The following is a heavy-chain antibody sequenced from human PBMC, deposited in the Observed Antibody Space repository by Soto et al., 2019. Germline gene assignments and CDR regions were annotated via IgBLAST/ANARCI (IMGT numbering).Heavy chain of an antibody. CDR1: GASISSGRSY. CDR2: MFYSGST. V-gene: IGHV4-31*03. D-gene: IGHD5-18*01. J-gene: IGHJ4*02. CDR3: ERDNGYGNFDS. Sequence: TLSLTCTVSGASISSGRSYWSWIRQHPGKGLEWIGYMFYSGSTYYHPSLKSRVNISADTSKNQFSLRLTSVTPADTAVYYCERDNGYGNFDSWGQGNLVTVSS.